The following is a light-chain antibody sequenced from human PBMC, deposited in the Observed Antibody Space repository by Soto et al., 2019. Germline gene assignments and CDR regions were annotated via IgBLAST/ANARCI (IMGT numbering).Light chain of an antibody. CDR1: QTISSL. Sequence: DIQMTQSPSTLSGAVGVRVTMTCRASQTISSLLSWYQRKPGKAPKLLIYKASTLKSGVPSRFSGSGSGTEFTLTISSLQPDDFATYYCQHYNSYSEAFGQGTKVDIK. CDR2: KAS. V-gene: IGKV1-5*03. J-gene: IGKJ1*01. CDR3: QHYNSYSEA.